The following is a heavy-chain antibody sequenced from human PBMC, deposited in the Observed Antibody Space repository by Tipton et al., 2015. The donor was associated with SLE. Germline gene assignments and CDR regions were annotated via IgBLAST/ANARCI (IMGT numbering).Heavy chain of an antibody. J-gene: IGHJ3*02. D-gene: IGHD4-17*01. CDR1: GGSISSGGYY. V-gene: IGHV4-39*07. CDR3: ARVEISTVHAFDI. Sequence: TLSLTCTVSGGSISSGGYYWGWIRQPPGKGLEWIGSIYHSGSTYYNPSLKSRVTMSVDTSKNQFSLKLSSVTAADTAVYYCARVEISTVHAFDIWGQGTMVTVSA. CDR2: IYHSGST.